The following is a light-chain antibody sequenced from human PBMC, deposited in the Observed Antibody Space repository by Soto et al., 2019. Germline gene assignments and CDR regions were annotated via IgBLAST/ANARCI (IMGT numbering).Light chain of an antibody. Sequence: EIVLTQSPATLSLSPGERVTLSCRASQSVSSYLAWYQQKPGQAPRLLIYDASNRATGIPARFSGSGSGTDFTLTISSLEPEDFAVYYCQQRSNWPPLFGQGTKLESK. CDR2: DAS. V-gene: IGKV3-11*01. J-gene: IGKJ2*01. CDR3: QQRSNWPPL. CDR1: QSVSSY.